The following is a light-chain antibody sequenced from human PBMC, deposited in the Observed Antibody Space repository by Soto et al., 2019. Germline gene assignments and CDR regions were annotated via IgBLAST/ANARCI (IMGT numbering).Light chain of an antibody. CDR1: QSVSSSY. CDR3: QQYGNSPFT. CDR2: GAS. V-gene: IGKV3-20*01. J-gene: IGKJ3*01. Sequence: ESVLTQSPGTLSMSPGERATLSCRASQSVSSSYSAWYQQKPGQAPRLLIYGASRRATGIPDRFSGSGSGTDFTLTISRLEPDVFAVYYCQQYGNSPFTFGPGLKV.